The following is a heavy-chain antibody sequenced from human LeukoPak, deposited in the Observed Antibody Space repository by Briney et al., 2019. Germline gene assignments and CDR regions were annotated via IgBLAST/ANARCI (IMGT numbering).Heavy chain of an antibody. CDR3: ARGTTIFGVVTHYGMDV. Sequence: ASVKVSCKASVYTFTGYYMHWVRQAPGQGLEWMGWINPNSGGTNYAQKVQGRVTMTRETSISTAYMELSRLRSDDTAVYYCARGTTIFGVVTHYGMDVWGQGTTVTVSS. D-gene: IGHD3-3*01. J-gene: IGHJ6*02. CDR1: VYTFTGYY. V-gene: IGHV1-2*02. CDR2: INPNSGGT.